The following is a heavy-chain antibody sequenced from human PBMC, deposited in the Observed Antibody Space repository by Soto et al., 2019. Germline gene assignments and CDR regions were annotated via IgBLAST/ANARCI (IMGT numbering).Heavy chain of an antibody. V-gene: IGHV4-34*01. J-gene: IGHJ4*01. Sequence: SETLSLTCAVYGGSFSCYYWHWIRQPPGKGLEWIGGVNDSGSTNYKPSLKSRVAISVDKSKNQFSLRLSSVTAEDTAVYYCARGPSAIFDYWGQGTLVTVSS. CDR1: GGSFSCYY. CDR3: ARGPSAIFDY. CDR2: VNDSGST.